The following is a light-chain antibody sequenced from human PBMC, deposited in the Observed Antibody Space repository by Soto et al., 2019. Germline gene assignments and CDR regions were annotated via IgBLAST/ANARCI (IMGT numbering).Light chain of an antibody. Sequence: EIVMTQSPATLSVSPWERATLSCRASQSVSSNLAWYQQKPGQAPRLLIYGASTRATGIPARFSGSGSGTEFTLTISSLQSEDFGAYYCQQRSNWPRTFGQGTRLEIK. CDR3: QQRSNWPRT. CDR1: QSVSSN. V-gene: IGKV3-15*01. J-gene: IGKJ5*01. CDR2: GAS.